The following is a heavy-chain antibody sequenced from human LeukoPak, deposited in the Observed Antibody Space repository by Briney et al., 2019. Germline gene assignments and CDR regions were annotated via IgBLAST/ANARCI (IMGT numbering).Heavy chain of an antibody. CDR3: ARGIDWLVDY. CDR2: ISGGGTGT. V-gene: IGHV3-23*01. Sequence: GGSLRLSCAASGFIFSSYWMNWVRQPPGKGLEWVSTISGGGTGTYYADSVKGRFTISRDNSKNTLFLQMNSLRAEDTAVYYCARGIDWLVDYWGQGTLVTVSS. CDR1: GFIFSSYW. D-gene: IGHD3-9*01. J-gene: IGHJ4*02.